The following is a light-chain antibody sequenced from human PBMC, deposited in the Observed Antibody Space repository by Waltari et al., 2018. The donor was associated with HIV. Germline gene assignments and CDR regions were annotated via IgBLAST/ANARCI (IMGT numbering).Light chain of an antibody. V-gene: IGKV1-5*03. Sequence: DIQMTQSPSTLSASVGDRVTITCRASQRISSWLSWYQQKPGKAPKLLIYKASTLESVVPSRFSGSGSGTEFTLTISSLQPDDFATYYCQQYISYWTFGQGTKVEIK. J-gene: IGKJ1*01. CDR2: KAS. CDR3: QQYISYWT. CDR1: QRISSW.